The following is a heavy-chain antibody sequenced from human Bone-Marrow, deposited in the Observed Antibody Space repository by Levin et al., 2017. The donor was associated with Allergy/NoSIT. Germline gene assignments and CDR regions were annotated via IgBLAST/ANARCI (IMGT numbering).Heavy chain of an antibody. CDR1: GYTFISDD. J-gene: IGHJ2*01. CDR2: MNPKSGNT. V-gene: IGHV1-8*01. CDR3: ARWVAGWHAGYFDL. D-gene: IGHD6-19*01. Sequence: ASVKVSCKASGYTFISDDINWVRQATGQGLEWMGWMNPKSGNTGYAQKFEGRVSMTRDTSTSTAYMELRSLRSEDTAVYFCARWVAGWHAGYFDLWGRGTLVTVSS.